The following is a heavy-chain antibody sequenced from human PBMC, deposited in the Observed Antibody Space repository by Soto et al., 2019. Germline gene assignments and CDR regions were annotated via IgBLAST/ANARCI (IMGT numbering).Heavy chain of an antibody. CDR1: GFTFSSYG. CDR3: AKDVWYYGDYGGSTFDY. Sequence: QVQLVESGGGVVQPGRSLRLSCAASGFTFSSYGMHWVRQAPGKGLEWVAVISYDGSNKYYADSVKGRFTISRDNSKNTLYLQMNSLRAEDTAVYYCAKDVWYYGDYGGSTFDYWGQGTLVTVSS. J-gene: IGHJ4*02. V-gene: IGHV3-30*18. CDR2: ISYDGSNK. D-gene: IGHD4-17*01.